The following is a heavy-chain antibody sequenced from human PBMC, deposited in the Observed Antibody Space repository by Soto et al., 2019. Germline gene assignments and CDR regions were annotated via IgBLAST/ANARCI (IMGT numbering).Heavy chain of an antibody. CDR1: GGSISSSSYY. J-gene: IGHJ3*02. D-gene: IGHD1-26*01. V-gene: IGHV4-39*07. CDR2: IYYSGST. Sequence: SETLCLTCTVSGGSISSSSYYWGWIRQPPGKGLEWIGSIYYSGSTYYNPSLKSRVTISVDTSKNQFSLKLSSVTAADTAVYYCAMSVGATETDAFDIWGQGTMVTVSS. CDR3: AMSVGATETDAFDI.